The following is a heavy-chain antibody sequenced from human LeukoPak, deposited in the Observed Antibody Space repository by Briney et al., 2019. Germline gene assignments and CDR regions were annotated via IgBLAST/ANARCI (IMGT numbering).Heavy chain of an antibody. V-gene: IGHV3-30*18. J-gene: IGHJ4*02. D-gene: IGHD6-19*01. CDR2: ISYDGSNK. CDR1: GFTFSSYG. CDR3: AKDSHLQQWLVGIDY. Sequence: GGSLRLSCAASGFTFSSYGMHWVRQAPGKGLEWVAVISYDGSNKYHADSVKGRFTISRDNSKNTLYLQMNSLRAEDTAVYYCAKDSHLQQWLVGIDYWGQGTLVTVSS.